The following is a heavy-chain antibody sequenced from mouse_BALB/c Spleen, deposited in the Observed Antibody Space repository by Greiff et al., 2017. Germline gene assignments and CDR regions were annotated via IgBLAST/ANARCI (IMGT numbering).Heavy chain of an antibody. Sequence: QVQLQQSGPGLVQPSQCLSLSCTVSGFSLTSYGVHWVRQSPGKGLEWLGVIWSGGSTDYNAAFISRLSISKDNSKSQVFFKMNSLQANDTAIYYCARNSGLGRGYAMDYWGQGTSVTVSS. CDR3: ARNSGLGRGYAMDY. V-gene: IGHV2-2*02. CDR2: IWSGGST. CDR1: GFSLTSYG. J-gene: IGHJ4*01. D-gene: IGHD4-1*01.